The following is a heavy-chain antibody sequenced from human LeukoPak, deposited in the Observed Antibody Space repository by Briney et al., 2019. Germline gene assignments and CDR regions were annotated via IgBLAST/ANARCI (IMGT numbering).Heavy chain of an antibody. Sequence: SETLSLTCTVSGGSISSYYWSWIRQPPGKGLEWIGYIYYSGSTNYNPSLKSRVTISVDTSKNQFSLKLSSVTAADTAVYYCARDSSLGAAFDIWGQGTMVTVSS. D-gene: IGHD3-16*01. CDR2: IYYSGST. J-gene: IGHJ3*02. CDR3: ARDSSLGAAFDI. V-gene: IGHV4-59*01. CDR1: GGSISSYY.